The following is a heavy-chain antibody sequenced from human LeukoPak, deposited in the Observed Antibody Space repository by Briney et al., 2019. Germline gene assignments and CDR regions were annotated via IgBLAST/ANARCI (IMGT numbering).Heavy chain of an antibody. Sequence: GGSLRLSCAASGFTFSSYEMSWVRQAPGKGLEWVSAITSSGSNTYFADSVKGRFTISRDNSKNTLYLQMNSPRAEDTAVYLCAKRDTSGSYYFDYWGQGTLVTVSS. CDR1: GFTFSSYE. D-gene: IGHD3-22*01. CDR2: ITSSGSNT. J-gene: IGHJ4*02. CDR3: AKRDTSGSYYFDY. V-gene: IGHV3-23*01.